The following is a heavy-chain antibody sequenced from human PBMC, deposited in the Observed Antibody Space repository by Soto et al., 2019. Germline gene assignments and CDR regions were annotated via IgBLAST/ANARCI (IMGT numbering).Heavy chain of an antibody. Sequence: QMQLQESGPGLVKPSETLSLTCTVSGGSISRNSYYWGWIRQPPGKGLEWIGSIYYSGSTYYNPSLKRRVTRSVDTSKNQSSLKLSSVTAADTAVYYCARHDWNGVDSWGQGTLVTVSS. V-gene: IGHV4-39*01. CDR2: IYYSGST. J-gene: IGHJ4*02. D-gene: IGHD1-1*01. CDR1: GGSISRNSYY. CDR3: ARHDWNGVDS.